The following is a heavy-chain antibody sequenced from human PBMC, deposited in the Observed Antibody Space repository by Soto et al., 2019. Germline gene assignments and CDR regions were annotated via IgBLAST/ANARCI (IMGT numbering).Heavy chain of an antibody. D-gene: IGHD3-16*01. CDR3: AWGAAGGPFDY. CDR1: GFTVSSNY. V-gene: IGHV3-66*01. CDR2: IYSGGST. Sequence: EVQLVESGGGLVQPGGSLRLSCAASGFTVSSNYMSWVRQAPGKGLEWVSVIYSGGSTYYADSVKGRFTISRDNSKNTRYFKRNGRRAEDGGVYYWAWGAAGGPFDYWGRGTLVPVSS. J-gene: IGHJ4*02.